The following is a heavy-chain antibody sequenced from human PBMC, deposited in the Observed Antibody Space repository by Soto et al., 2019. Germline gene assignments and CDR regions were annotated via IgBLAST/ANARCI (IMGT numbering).Heavy chain of an antibody. Sequence: EVQLLESGGGLVQPGRSLRLSCAASGFTFSNYAMSWVRQAPGQGLDWVSAISGSGGTTYYADSVKGRFTTSRYNSKNPLFLQMNSLRAEDAAVYYCAKFFVETGSNSGWPWSFHYWGQGTLVTVSS. V-gene: IGHV3-23*01. D-gene: IGHD6-25*01. J-gene: IGHJ4*02. CDR2: ISGSGGTT. CDR1: GFTFSNYA. CDR3: AKFFVETGSNSGWPWSFHY.